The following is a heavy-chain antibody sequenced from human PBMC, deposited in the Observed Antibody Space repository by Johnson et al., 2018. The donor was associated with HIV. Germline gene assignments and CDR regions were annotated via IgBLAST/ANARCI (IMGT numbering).Heavy chain of an antibody. J-gene: IGHJ3*02. CDR3: ARGLPYYYDSSSYFVRVVAGAFDI. V-gene: IGHV3-20*01. CDR1: GFTFDDYG. CDR2: INWNGGAT. Sequence: VQLVESGGGVVRPGGSLRLSCAASGFTFDDYGMSWVRQIAGKGLEWVSGINWNGGATGYADSVKGRFTISRDNAKNSLYLQMNSLRAEDTAVYNCARGLPYYYDSSSYFVRVVAGAFDIWGQGTLVTVSS. D-gene: IGHD3-22*01.